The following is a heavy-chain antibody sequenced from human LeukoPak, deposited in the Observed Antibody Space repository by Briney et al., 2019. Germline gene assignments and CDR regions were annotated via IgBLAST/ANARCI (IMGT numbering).Heavy chain of an antibody. CDR2: ISGGGGST. J-gene: IGHJ6*02. CDR1: GFTFTSYS. CDR3: AKDHNYGMDV. V-gene: IGHV3-23*01. Sequence: GGSLRLSCAASGFTFTSYSMNWVRQAPGKGLEWVSTISGGGGSTYYADSVKGRFTISRDNSKNTLYLQMNSLRAEDTAVYYCAKDHNYGMDVWGQGTTVTVSS.